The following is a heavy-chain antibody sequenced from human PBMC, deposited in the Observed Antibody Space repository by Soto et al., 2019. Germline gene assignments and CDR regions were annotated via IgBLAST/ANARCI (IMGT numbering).Heavy chain of an antibody. Sequence: QVQLVQSGAEVKKPGSSVKVSCKASGGTFSSYAISWVRQAPGQGLEWMGGIIPIFGTANYAQKFQGRVTITADESTSTAYMEPSSLRSEDTAVYYCARGGRDTIGWELPPDYWGQGTLVTVSS. CDR1: GGTFSSYA. J-gene: IGHJ4*02. D-gene: IGHD1-26*01. CDR2: IIPIFGTA. CDR3: ARGGRDTIGWELPPDY. V-gene: IGHV1-69*12.